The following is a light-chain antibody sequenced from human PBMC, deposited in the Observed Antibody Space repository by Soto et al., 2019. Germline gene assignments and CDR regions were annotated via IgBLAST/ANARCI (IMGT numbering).Light chain of an antibody. CDR3: QHYNSYLIT. J-gene: IGKJ5*01. Sequence: DVQMTLSVSALSAFIEDRVTITCRASQSISSWLAWYQQKPGKAPNLLIYAASSLESGVPSRFSGSGSGTEFTLTISSLQPDDFATYYCQHYNSYLITFCQGTRLEI. V-gene: IGKV1-5*01. CDR1: QSISSW. CDR2: AAS.